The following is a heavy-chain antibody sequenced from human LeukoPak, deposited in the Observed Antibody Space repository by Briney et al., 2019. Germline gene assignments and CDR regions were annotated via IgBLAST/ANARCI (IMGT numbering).Heavy chain of an antibody. CDR3: AGARGSGSYDY. CDR1: GFTFSSYA. CDR2: IIGSVGST. D-gene: IGHD3-10*01. V-gene: IGHV3-23*01. Sequence: RGSLRLSCAASGFTFSSYAMSWVRQAPGKGLEWVSAIIGSVGSTYYAHSVKGRVTISRDNSKNTLYMEMNSLRAEDTAVYYCAGARGSGSYDYWGQGTLVTVSS. J-gene: IGHJ4*02.